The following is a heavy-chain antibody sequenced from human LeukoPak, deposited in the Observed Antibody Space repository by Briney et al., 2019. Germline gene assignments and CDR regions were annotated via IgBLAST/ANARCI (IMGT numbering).Heavy chain of an antibody. Sequence: PGGSLRLSCAASGFTFSSYAMSWVRQAPGKGLEWVSAISGSGGSTYYADSVKGRFTISRDNSKNTLYLQMNSLRAEDTAVYYCAKDWEHCSSTGCYPYYFDYWGQGTLVTVSS. CDR2: ISGSGGST. J-gene: IGHJ4*02. D-gene: IGHD2-2*01. CDR1: GFTFSSYA. CDR3: AKDWEHCSSTGCYPYYFDY. V-gene: IGHV3-23*01.